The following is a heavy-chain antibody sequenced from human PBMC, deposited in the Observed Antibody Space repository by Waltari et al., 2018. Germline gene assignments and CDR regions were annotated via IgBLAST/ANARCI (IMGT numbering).Heavy chain of an antibody. CDR3: AKDEQQQLVEDY. V-gene: IGHV3-30*18. Sequence: QVQLVESGGGVVQPGRSLRLSCAASGFTFSRYGMPVVRQAPGKGLEWVAVISYDGSNKYYADSVKGRFTISRDNSKNTLYLQMNSLRAEDTAVYYCAKDEQQQLVEDYWGQGTLVTVSS. J-gene: IGHJ4*02. D-gene: IGHD6-13*01. CDR2: ISYDGSNK. CDR1: GFTFSRYG.